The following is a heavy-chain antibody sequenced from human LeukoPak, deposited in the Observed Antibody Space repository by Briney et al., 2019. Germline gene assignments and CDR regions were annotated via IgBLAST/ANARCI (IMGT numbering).Heavy chain of an antibody. Sequence: PGGSLRLTCAASGFTFSSYAMSWVRQAPGKGLEWVSAISGSGGSTYYADSVKGRFTISRDNSKNTLYLQMNSLRAEGTAVYYCAKGRMTVVVLPGYWGQGTLVTVSS. CDR1: GFTFSSYA. J-gene: IGHJ4*02. CDR3: AKGRMTVVVLPGY. CDR2: ISGSGGST. D-gene: IGHD3-22*01. V-gene: IGHV3-23*01.